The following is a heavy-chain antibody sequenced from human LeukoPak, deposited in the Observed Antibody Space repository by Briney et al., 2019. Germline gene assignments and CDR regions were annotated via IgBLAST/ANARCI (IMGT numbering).Heavy chain of an antibody. CDR2: IKSTTDGVTT. V-gene: IGHV3-15*01. Sequence: GGSLRLSCAASGFSFKDAWTSWVRQAPGKGLEWVGRIKSTTDGVTTDYAAPVKGRFTISRDDSRNTLYLQLNSLKTEDTALYYCTRIRGYSAYDFNYWGQGTLVTVSS. CDR3: TRIRGYSAYDFNY. D-gene: IGHD5-12*01. CDR1: GFSFKDAW. J-gene: IGHJ4*02.